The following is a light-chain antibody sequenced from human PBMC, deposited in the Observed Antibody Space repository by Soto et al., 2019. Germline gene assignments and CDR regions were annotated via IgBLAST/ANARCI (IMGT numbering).Light chain of an antibody. V-gene: IGLV2-14*01. CDR1: SSDVGTYNY. CDR3: SSYTRDTALV. J-gene: IGLJ1*01. CDR2: EVS. Sequence: QSVLTQPASVSGSPGQSITISCTGTSSDVGTYNYVSWYQHHTGKAPKLIIYEVSNRPSGVSNRFSGSKSGSTASLTISGXQAEDEADYHCSSYTRDTALVFGTGTK.